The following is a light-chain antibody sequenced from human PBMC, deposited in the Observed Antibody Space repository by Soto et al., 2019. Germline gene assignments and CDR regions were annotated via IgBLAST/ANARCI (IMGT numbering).Light chain of an antibody. CDR3: QQSGDSPLT. V-gene: IGKV3-20*01. CDR2: GAS. Sequence: IVMTHSPAALSLTPEERATLSCRASQSVSSNYLAWYQQKPGQAPRLLIYGASDRATGIPDRFSASGSGTDFTLTISRLEPQDFAIYYCQQSGDSPLTFGGGAK. CDR1: QSVSSNY. J-gene: IGKJ4*01.